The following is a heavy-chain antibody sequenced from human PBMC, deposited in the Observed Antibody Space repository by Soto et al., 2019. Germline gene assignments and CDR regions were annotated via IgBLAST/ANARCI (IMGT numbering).Heavy chain of an antibody. CDR1: GGTFSSYA. CDR3: ARDRYYDSSGYYGHYYGMDV. D-gene: IGHD3-22*01. CDR2: IIPIFGTA. Sequence: ASVKVSCKASGGTFSSYAISWVRQAPGQGLEWMGGIIPIFGTANYAQKFQGRVTITADESTSTAYMELSSLGSEDTAVYYCARDRYYDSSGYYGHYYGMDVWGQGTTVTVSS. V-gene: IGHV1-69*13. J-gene: IGHJ6*02.